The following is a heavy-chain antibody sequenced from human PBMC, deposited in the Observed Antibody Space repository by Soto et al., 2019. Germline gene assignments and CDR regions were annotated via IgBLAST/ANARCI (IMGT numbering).Heavy chain of an antibody. D-gene: IGHD2-15*01. CDR2: ICYSGST. J-gene: IGHJ6*02. CDR1: GDSITSSY. Sequence: QVQLQESGPGLVKPSETLSLTCTVSGDSITSSYWSWIRQPPGKGLEWIGYICYSGSTNYNPSLKSRVTISVDTSKNQFSLRLSSVTAADTAVYYCASDGGYCSGGSCPRDYYYYGMDVWGQGTTVTVSS. CDR3: ASDGGYCSGGSCPRDYYYYGMDV. V-gene: IGHV4-59*01.